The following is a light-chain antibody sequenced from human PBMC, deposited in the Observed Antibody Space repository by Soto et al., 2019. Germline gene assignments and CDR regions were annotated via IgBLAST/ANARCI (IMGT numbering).Light chain of an antibody. J-gene: IGKJ1*01. Sequence: EIVMTQSPATLSVSPGERATLSCRASQSVHNNLAWYQQKPGQAPRLLIHAASTRATGIPARFSVSGSGTEFTLTISSLQSEDFAVYYCQQYDDWPRTFGQGTK. V-gene: IGKV3-15*01. CDR1: QSVHNN. CDR2: AAS. CDR3: QQYDDWPRT.